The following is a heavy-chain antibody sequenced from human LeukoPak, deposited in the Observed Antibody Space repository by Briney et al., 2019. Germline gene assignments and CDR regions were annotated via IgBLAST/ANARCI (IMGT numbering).Heavy chain of an antibody. D-gene: IGHD3-10*01. Sequence: GGSLRLSCAASGFTFSDYYMSWIRQAPGKGLEWVSYISSTGSAIDYADSVKGRFTISRDNAKNSLYLQMNSLRAEDTALYYCARHHYGLGRANWLAPWGQGTLVTVSS. CDR1: GFTFSDYY. V-gene: IGHV3-11*01. CDR2: ISSTGSAI. CDR3: ARHHYGLGRANWLAP. J-gene: IGHJ5*02.